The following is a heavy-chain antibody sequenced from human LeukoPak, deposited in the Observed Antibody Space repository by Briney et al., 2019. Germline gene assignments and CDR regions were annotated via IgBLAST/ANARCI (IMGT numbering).Heavy chain of an antibody. CDR2: IYPKRGGT. V-gene: IGHV1-2*02. CDR3: ASARNGNDYVWGSYRFPPYDD. J-gene: IGHJ4*02. CDR1: GDTFTGYT. D-gene: IGHD3-16*02. Sequence: ASVYVSCTASGDTFTGYTMRCGRDTPGQRAGRRGWIYPKRGGTNFAQTFQGRVTITRDTPISTAHMGLSRLRSHATPVYYVASARNGNDYVWGSYRFPPYDDWGQGTLVTVSS.